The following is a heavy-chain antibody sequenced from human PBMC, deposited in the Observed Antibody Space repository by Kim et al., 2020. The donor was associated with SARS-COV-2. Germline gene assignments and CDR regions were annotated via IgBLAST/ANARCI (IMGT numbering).Heavy chain of an antibody. Sequence: NYTTSLKSRVTISVDTSKNQFSLKLSSVTAADTAVYYCAAGGSSSSWFDPWGQGTLVTVSS. CDR3: AAGGSSSSWFDP. V-gene: IGHV4-59*01. D-gene: IGHD6-6*01. J-gene: IGHJ5*02.